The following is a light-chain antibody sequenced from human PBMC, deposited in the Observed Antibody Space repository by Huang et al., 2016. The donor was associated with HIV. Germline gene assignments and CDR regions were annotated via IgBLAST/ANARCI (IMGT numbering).Light chain of an antibody. CDR3: QQRSNWPA. CDR1: QSVSSY. CDR2: DVS. Sequence: EIVLTQSPATLSLSPGERATLSCRASQSVSSYLAWYQQKPGQAPRLLIYDVSNRATGIPDFTLTISSLEPEDFAVYYCQQRSNWPAFGQGTRLEIK. J-gene: IGKJ5*01. V-gene: IGKV3-11*01.